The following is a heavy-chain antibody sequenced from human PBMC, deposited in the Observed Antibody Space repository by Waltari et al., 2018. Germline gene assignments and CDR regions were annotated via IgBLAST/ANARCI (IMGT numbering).Heavy chain of an antibody. Sequence: EVQLLESGGGLVQRGGSLRLSCAASGFSFSSYAMSWVRQAPGKGLEWVSGISDSGATTYYADSVKGRFTISRDNSKATLYLQMNSLGAEDTAVYYCAKSPKYCTTITCSPPDYWGQGTLVTVSS. D-gene: IGHD2-8*01. CDR2: ISDSGATT. V-gene: IGHV3-23*01. CDR1: GFSFSSYA. CDR3: AKSPKYCTTITCSPPDY. J-gene: IGHJ4*02.